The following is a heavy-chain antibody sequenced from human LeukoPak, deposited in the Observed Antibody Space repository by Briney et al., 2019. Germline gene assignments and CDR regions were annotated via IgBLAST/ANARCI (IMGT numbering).Heavy chain of an antibody. CDR1: GYTLTELS. D-gene: IGHD2-15*01. CDR3: ARYCSGGSCYGGEGIDY. J-gene: IGHJ4*02. V-gene: IGHV1-2*02. CDR2: INPNSGGT. Sequence: ASVKVSCKVSGYTLTELSMHWVRQAPGKGLEWMGWINPNSGGTNYAQKFQGRVTMTRDTSISTAYMELSRLRSDDTAVYYCARYCSGGSCYGGEGIDYWGQGTLVTVSS.